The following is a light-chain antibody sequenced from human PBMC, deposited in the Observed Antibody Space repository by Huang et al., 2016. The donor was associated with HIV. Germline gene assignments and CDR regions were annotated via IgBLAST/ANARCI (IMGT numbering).Light chain of an antibody. Sequence: DIQMTQSPSSLSASVGDRVTITCRASQGIKNYLAWYQQTPGTVPNLLIYAASTLQSVVPARFSGSGSETDFILTISGLQPEDVATYYCQKYDSAPLTFGGGTKVEIK. CDR2: AAS. CDR1: QGIKNY. V-gene: IGKV1-27*01. J-gene: IGKJ4*01. CDR3: QKYDSAPLT.